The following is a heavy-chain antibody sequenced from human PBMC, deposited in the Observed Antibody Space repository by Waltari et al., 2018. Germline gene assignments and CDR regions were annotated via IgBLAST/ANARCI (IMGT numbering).Heavy chain of an antibody. D-gene: IGHD6-19*01. CDR2: IYHSGST. V-gene: IGHV4-38-2*01. J-gene: IGHJ4*02. Sequence: QVQLQESGPGLVKPSETLSLTCAVSGYSISSGYYWGWIRQPPGKGLEWIGSIYHSGSTYYNPSLKGRVTISVDTSKNQFSLKLSSVTAADTAVYYCARHHSSGWYWVDYWGQGTLVTVSS. CDR3: ARHHSSGWYWVDY. CDR1: GYSISSGYY.